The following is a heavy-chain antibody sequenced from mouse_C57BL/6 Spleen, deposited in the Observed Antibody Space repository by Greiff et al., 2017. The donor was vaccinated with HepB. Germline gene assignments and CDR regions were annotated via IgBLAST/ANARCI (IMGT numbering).Heavy chain of an antibody. CDR2: IYPGSGNT. Sequence: VKLLQSGAELVRPGASVKLSCKASGYTFTDYYINWVKQRPGQGLEWIARIYPGSGNTYYNEKFKGKATLTAEKSSSTAYMPLSSLTSEDSAVYFCARGFAYWGQGTLVTVSA. V-gene: IGHV1-76*01. CDR1: GYTFTDYY. CDR3: ARGFAY. J-gene: IGHJ3*01.